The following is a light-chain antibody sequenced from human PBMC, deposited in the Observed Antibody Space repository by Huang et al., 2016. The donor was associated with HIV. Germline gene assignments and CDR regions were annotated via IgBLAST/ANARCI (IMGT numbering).Light chain of an antibody. CDR3: QQYYGTPT. CDR1: QDISNS. CDR2: DTS. Sequence: DIQMTQSPSSQSASVGDRVTITCRASQDISNSLAWYQQKPGKAPKLLLHDTSRLQSGVPYRFNGSGSGTDYTLTISSLQPEDFATYYCQQYYGTPTFGRGTKVEIK. J-gene: IGKJ1*01. V-gene: IGKV1-NL1*01.